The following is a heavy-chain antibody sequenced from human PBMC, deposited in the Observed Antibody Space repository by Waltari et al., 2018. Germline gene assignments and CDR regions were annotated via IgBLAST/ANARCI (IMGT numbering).Heavy chain of an antibody. CDR3: ARAYSGSYYWAGGLDS. D-gene: IGHD3-22*01. CDR1: GGSISSSNW. J-gene: IGHJ4*03. V-gene: IGHV4-4*02. Sequence: QVQLQESGPGLVKPSETLSLTCAVSGGSISSSNWWSRIRQPPGKGLEWIGNIGGSSGSTYYNPSLKSRVTISKDTSKNQFSLKLSSVTAADTAVYYCARAYSGSYYWAGGLDSWGQGVVVTVSS. CDR2: IGGSSGST.